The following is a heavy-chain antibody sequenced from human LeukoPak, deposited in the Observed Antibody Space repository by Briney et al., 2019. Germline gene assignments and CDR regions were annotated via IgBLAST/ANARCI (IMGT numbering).Heavy chain of an antibody. CDR2: IWYDGSNK. CDR3: ARGGYSYGHDAFDI. D-gene: IGHD5-18*01. V-gene: IGHV3-33*01. J-gene: IGHJ3*02. Sequence: PGGSLRLSCAASGFTFSSYGMHWVRQAPGKGLEWVAVIWYDGSNKYYADSVKGRFTISRDNSKNTPYLQMNSLRAEDTAVYYCARGGYSYGHDAFDIWGQGTMVTVSS. CDR1: GFTFSSYG.